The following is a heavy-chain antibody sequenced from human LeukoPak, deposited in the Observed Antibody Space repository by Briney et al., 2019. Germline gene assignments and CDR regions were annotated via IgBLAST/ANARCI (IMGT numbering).Heavy chain of an antibody. J-gene: IGHJ4*02. Sequence: SGGSLRLSCAASGFTFSSYGMSWVRQAPGKGLEWVSTVSGSGSSTYYADSVKGRFTISRDNSENTLNLQMNSLRAEDTALYYCAKRDSSGWHFFDCWGQGTLVSVSS. CDR1: GFTFSSYG. CDR2: VSGSGSST. CDR3: AKRDSSGWHFFDC. V-gene: IGHV3-23*01. D-gene: IGHD6-19*01.